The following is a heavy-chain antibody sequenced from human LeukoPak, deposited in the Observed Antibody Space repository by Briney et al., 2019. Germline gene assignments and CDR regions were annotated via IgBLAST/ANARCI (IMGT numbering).Heavy chain of an antibody. J-gene: IGHJ4*02. CDR2: INGDGSTT. Sequence: GGSLRLSCATSGFPFSSYWMLWVRQAPGKGLEWVSRINGDGSTTTYADSVKGRFTISRDNTENILYLQMDSLRAEDTAMYYCSRSQFDFWGQGVLVTVSS. CDR1: GFPFSSYW. V-gene: IGHV3-74*01. CDR3: SRSQFDF.